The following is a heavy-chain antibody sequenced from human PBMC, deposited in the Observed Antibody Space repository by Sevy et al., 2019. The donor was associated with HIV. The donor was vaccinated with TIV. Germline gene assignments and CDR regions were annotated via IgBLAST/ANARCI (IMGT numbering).Heavy chain of an antibody. J-gene: IGHJ6*02. CDR1: GGSFSGYY. CDR3: ARGGQHSSSWYNGMDV. Sequence: SETLSLTCAVSGGSFSGYYWSWIRQPPGKGLEWIGEINHSGSTNYNPSLKSRVTISLDTSKNQFSLKLSSVTAADTAVYYCARGGQHSSSWYNGMDVWGQGTTVTVSS. V-gene: IGHV4-34*01. D-gene: IGHD6-13*01. CDR2: INHSGST.